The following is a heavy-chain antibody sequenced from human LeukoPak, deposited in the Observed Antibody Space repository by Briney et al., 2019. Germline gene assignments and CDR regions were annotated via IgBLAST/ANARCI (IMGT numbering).Heavy chain of an antibody. D-gene: IGHD1-26*01. CDR1: GYTFTSYY. CDR3: AKTSPIVGSPLDY. CDR2: INPNSGGT. V-gene: IGHV1-2*06. Sequence: ASVKVSCKASGYTFTSYYMHWVRQAPGQGLEWMGRINPNSGGTNYAQKFQGRVTMTRDTSISTAYMELSRLRSDDTAVYYCAKTSPIVGSPLDYWGQGTLVTVSS. J-gene: IGHJ4*02.